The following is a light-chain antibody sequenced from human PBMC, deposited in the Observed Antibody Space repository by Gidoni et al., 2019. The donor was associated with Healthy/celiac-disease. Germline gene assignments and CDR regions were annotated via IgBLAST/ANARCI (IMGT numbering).Light chain of an antibody. V-gene: IGLV3-19*01. J-gene: IGLJ3*02. CDR1: SLRSYY. CDR3: NSRDSSGNHLWV. Sequence: SSELTQDPAVSVALGQTVRITCQGDSLRSYYASWYQQKPGQAPVLVIYGKNNRPSGIPDRFSGSSSGNTASLTITGAQAEDEADYYCNSRDSSGNHLWVFGGETKLTVL. CDR2: GKN.